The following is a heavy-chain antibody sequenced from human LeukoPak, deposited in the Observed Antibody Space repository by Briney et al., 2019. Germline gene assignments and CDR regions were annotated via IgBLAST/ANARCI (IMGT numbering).Heavy chain of an antibody. V-gene: IGHV3-7*01. Sequence: GGSLRLSCAATGFTFSRYWMSWVRQAPGKRLEWVANIKQDGGEIYYVDSVKGRFTISRDNAKNSLFLQMNSLRAEDTALYYCARDKIEGPTLFDYWGQGTLVTVSS. CDR3: ARDKIEGPTLFDY. CDR2: IKQDGGEI. J-gene: IGHJ4*02. CDR1: GFTFSRYW.